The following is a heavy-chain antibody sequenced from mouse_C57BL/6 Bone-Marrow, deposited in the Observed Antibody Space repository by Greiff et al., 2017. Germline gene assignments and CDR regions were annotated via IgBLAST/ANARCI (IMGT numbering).Heavy chain of an antibody. CDR2: ISNLAYSI. Sequence: EVKVEASGGGLVQPGGSLKLSCAASGFTFSDYGMAWVRQAPRKGPEWVAFISNLAYSIYYADTVTGRFTISRENAKNTLYLEMSRLRSEDTAMYYGARNPYYYAMDDWGQGTSVTVSS. CDR3: ARNPYYYAMDD. J-gene: IGHJ4*01. CDR1: GFTFSDYG. V-gene: IGHV5-15*04.